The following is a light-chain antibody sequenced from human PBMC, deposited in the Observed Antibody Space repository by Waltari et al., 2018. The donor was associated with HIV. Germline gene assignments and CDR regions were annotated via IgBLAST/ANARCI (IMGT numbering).Light chain of an antibody. CDR3: QSYDSNLSGL. Sequence: QSELTQPPSVSAAPGQRVTISCTGSSSNIGAGYDVHWYQQVPGSAPKVVIYGNSNRPSGVPDRFSGSKSGSSASLVITGLQSEDEADYYCQSYDSNLSGLFGGGTKVPVL. J-gene: IGLJ2*01. CDR1: SSNIGAGYD. V-gene: IGLV1-40*01. CDR2: GNS.